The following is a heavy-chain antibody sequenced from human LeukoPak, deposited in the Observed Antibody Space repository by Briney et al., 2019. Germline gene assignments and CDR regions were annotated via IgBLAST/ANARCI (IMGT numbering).Heavy chain of an antibody. CDR1: RFSFSGYW. V-gene: IGHV3-74*01. J-gene: IGHJ4*02. CDR3: ARGDYFDY. CDR2: IKSDGSST. Sequence: PGGSLRLSCAASRFSFSGYWMHWVRQAPGKGLLWVSRIKSDGSSTSYADSMKGRFTISRDNAKNTLYLQMNSLRAEDTAVYYCARGDYFDYWGQGTLVTVSS.